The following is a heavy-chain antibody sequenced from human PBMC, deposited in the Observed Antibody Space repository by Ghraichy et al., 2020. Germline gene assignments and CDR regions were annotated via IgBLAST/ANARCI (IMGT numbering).Heavy chain of an antibody. CDR1: GFTFSNYV. D-gene: IGHD4/OR15-4a*01. Sequence: GGSLRLSCAASGFTFSNYVMFWVRQAPGKGLEWVSSISGSGGSTDYADSVKGRFTISRDNSKNTLYLQMNSLRADDTAVYYCAQVDYGVRRWLFDYWGQGTLVTVSS. CDR3: AQVDYGVRRWLFDY. J-gene: IGHJ4*02. V-gene: IGHV3-23*01. CDR2: ISGSGGST.